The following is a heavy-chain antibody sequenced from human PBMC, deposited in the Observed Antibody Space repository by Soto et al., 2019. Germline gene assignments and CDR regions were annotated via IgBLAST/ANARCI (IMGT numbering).Heavy chain of an antibody. D-gene: IGHD6-6*01. J-gene: IGHJ6*02. CDR3: TRDGGIAARRPPYYYYGMDV. V-gene: IGHV3-49*03. Sequence: PGGSLRLSCTASGFTFGDYAMSWFRQAPGKGLEWVGFITSKAYGGTTEYAASVKGRFTISRDDSKSIAYLQMNSLKTEDTAVYYCTRDGGIAARRPPYYYYGMDVWGQGTTVTVSS. CDR1: GFTFGDYA. CDR2: ITSKAYGGTT.